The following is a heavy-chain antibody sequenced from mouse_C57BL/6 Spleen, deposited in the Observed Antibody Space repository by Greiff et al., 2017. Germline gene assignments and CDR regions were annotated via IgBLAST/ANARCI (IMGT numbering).Heavy chain of an antibody. V-gene: IGHV5-4*01. Sequence: EVHLVESGGGLVKPGGSLKLSCAASGFTFSSYAMSWVRQTPEKRLEWVATISDGGSYTYYPDNVKGRFTISRDNAKNNQYLQLSHLKSEDTAMYYCARGGRSSGWFAYWGQGTLVTVSA. CDR1: GFTFSSYA. J-gene: IGHJ3*01. CDR2: ISDGGSYT. D-gene: IGHD1-1*01. CDR3: ARGGRSSGWFAY.